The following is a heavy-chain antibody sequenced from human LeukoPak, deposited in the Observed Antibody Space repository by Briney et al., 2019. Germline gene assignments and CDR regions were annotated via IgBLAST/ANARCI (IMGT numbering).Heavy chain of an antibody. V-gene: IGHV4-4*07. J-gene: IGHJ2*01. CDR2: IYTSGSG. Sequence: PSETLSLTCTVSGASLSIYYGSWIRQPAGKGLEWIGRIYTSGSGNYSPSLKSRVTMSVDTSKNQFSLKLSSVTAADTAVYYCARDRGYSYGYWYFDLWGRGTLVTVSS. CDR1: GASLSIYY. D-gene: IGHD5-18*01. CDR3: ARDRGYSYGYWYFDL.